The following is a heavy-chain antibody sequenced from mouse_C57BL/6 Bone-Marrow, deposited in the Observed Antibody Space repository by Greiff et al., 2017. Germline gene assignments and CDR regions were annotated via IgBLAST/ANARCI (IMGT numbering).Heavy chain of an antibody. Sequence: QVQLKESGAELARPGASVKLSCKASGYTFTSYGISWVKQRTGQGLEWIGEIYPRSGNTYYNEKFKGKATLTADKSSSTAYMELRSLTSEDSAVYFVARWGSIYYGNYYFDYWGQGTTLTVSS. V-gene: IGHV1-81*01. D-gene: IGHD2-1*01. CDR2: IYPRSGNT. CDR3: ARWGSIYYGNYYFDY. J-gene: IGHJ2*01. CDR1: GYTFTSYG.